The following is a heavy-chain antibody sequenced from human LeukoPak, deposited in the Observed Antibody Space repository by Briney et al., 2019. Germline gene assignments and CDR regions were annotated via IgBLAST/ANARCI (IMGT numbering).Heavy chain of an antibody. CDR3: ARAPNYGGNPDYFDY. Sequence: AGGSLRPSCAASGFTFSDYYMSWIRQAPGKGLEWVSYISSSGSTIYYADSVKGRFTISRDNAKNSLYLQMNSLRAEDTAVYYCARAPNYGGNPDYFDYWGQGTLVTVSS. J-gene: IGHJ4*02. V-gene: IGHV3-11*01. D-gene: IGHD4-23*01. CDR1: GFTFSDYY. CDR2: ISSSGSTI.